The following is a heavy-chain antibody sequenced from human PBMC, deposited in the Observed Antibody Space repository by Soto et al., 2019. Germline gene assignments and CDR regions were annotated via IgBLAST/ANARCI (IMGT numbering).Heavy chain of an antibody. J-gene: IGHJ4*02. V-gene: IGHV1-2*02. Sequence: QVQLVQSGAEVKQPGAAVRVSCKASGNTDTIYFIHWLRQAPGQGLEWLGWINSVSGGTNYAHNFLGRVTIARDGSTTTAFMELRGLRSDDTAVYYCAGGGPYYALWGQGTLVTVS. CDR3: AGGGPYYAL. CDR2: INSVSGGT. CDR1: GNTDTIYF. D-gene: IGHD1-26*01.